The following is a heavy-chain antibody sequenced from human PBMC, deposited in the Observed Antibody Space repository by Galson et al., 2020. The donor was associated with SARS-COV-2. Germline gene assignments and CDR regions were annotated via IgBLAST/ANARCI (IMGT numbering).Heavy chain of an antibody. CDR3: AKVQGALVYFDL. J-gene: IGHJ2*01. CDR2: ISATGDST. V-gene: IGHV3-23*01. CDR1: GFTFSSSA. D-gene: IGHD3-16*01. Sequence: GGSLRLSCAASGFTFSSSAMSWVRQAPGKGLEWLGIISATGDSTYYADSVKGRFTISRDNSKSTLFLQMNSLLAEDTAIYFCAKVQGALVYFDLWGRGTLVAVSS.